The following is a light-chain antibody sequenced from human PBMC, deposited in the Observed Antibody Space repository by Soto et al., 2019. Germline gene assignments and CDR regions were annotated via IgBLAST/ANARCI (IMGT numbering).Light chain of an antibody. J-gene: IGLJ1*01. CDR1: SSDVGGYNY. Sequence: QSALAQPASVSGSPGQSITISCTGSSSDVGGYNYVSWYQQHPGKAPKLMIYDVSNRPSGVSNRFSGSKSGNTASLTISGLQVEDEADYYCCSDAGTSSYLFGTGTKVTVL. V-gene: IGLV2-14*01. CDR3: CSDAGTSSYL. CDR2: DVS.